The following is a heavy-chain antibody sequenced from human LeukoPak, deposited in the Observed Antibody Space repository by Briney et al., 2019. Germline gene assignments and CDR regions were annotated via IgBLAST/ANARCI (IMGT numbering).Heavy chain of an antibody. CDR2: IYPGDSDT. D-gene: IGHD5-18*01. CDR1: GYTFTSYW. J-gene: IGHJ3*02. Sequence: GESLQISFKGSGYTFTSYWIAWVRPMPGKGLEWMGIIYPGDSDTRYSPSFQGQVTISPDKSISTAYLQWSSLKASDTAMYYCARRRDERGYKDIFDIWGQGTMVTVSS. V-gene: IGHV5-51*01. CDR3: ARRRDERGYKDIFDI.